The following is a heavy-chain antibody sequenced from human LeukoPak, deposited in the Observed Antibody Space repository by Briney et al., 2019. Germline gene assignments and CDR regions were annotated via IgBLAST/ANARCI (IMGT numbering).Heavy chain of an antibody. CDR3: ARDTGSYLDY. D-gene: IGHD3-10*01. Sequence: GGSLRLSCAASGFTFSSYEMNWVRQAPGKGLEWVSYISSSGSTIYYADSVKGRFTNSRDNAKNSLYLQMNSLRAEDTAVYYCARDTGSYLDYWGQGTLVTVSS. CDR1: GFTFSSYE. V-gene: IGHV3-48*03. CDR2: ISSSGSTI. J-gene: IGHJ4*02.